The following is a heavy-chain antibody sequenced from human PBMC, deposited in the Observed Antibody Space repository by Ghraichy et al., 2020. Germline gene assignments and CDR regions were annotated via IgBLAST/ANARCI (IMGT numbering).Heavy chain of an antibody. J-gene: IGHJ3*02. Sequence: GGSLRLSCAASGFTFSSYEMIWVRQAPGKGLEWVSYISSSGSTIYYADSVKGRFTISRDNAKNSLYLQMNSLRAEDTAVYYCAREWGSPMAFDIWGQGTMVTVSS. D-gene: IGHD3-16*01. CDR1: GFTFSSYE. CDR3: AREWGSPMAFDI. CDR2: ISSSGSTI. V-gene: IGHV3-48*03.